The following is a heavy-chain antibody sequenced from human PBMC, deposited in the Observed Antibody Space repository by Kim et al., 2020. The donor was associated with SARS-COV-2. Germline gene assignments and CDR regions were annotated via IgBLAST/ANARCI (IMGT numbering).Heavy chain of an antibody. D-gene: IGHD2-15*01. J-gene: IGHJ6*02. CDR3: ARDAYCSGGSCRTQVYYYYGMDV. V-gene: IGHV3-7*01. CDR2: IKQDGSEK. Sequence: GGSLRLSCAASGFTFSSYWMSWVRQAPGKGLEWVANIKQDGSEKYYVDSVKGRFTISRDNAKNSLYLQMNSLRAEDTAVYYCARDAYCSGGSCRTQVYYYYGMDVWGQGTTVTVSS. CDR1: GFTFSSYW.